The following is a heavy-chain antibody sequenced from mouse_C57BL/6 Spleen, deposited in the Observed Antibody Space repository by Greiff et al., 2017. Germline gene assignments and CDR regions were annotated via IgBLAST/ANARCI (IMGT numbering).Heavy chain of an antibody. CDR2: IRNKANGYTT. V-gene: IGHV7-3*01. CDR1: GFTFTDYY. Sequence: EVKLMESGGGLVQPGGSLSLSCAASGFTFTDYYMSWVRQPPGKALEWLGFIRNKANGYTTEYSASVKGRFTISRDNSQSILYLQMNALRAEDSATYYCARYGGTRYFDYWGQGTTLTVSS. J-gene: IGHJ2*01. D-gene: IGHD3-3*01. CDR3: ARYGGTRYFDY.